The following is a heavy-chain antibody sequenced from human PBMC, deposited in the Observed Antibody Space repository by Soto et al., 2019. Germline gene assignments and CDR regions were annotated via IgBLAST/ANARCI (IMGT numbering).Heavy chain of an antibody. J-gene: IGHJ6*02. CDR1: GGTFSSYA. CDR3: AREGQAPYYYYGMDV. V-gene: IGHV1-69*05. CDR2: IIPIFGTA. Sequence: SVKVSCKASGGTFSSYASSWVRQAPGQGLEWMGGIIPIFGTANYAQKFQGRVTMTTDTSTSTAHMELRSLRSDDTAVYYCAREGQAPYYYYGMDVWGQGTAVTVSS.